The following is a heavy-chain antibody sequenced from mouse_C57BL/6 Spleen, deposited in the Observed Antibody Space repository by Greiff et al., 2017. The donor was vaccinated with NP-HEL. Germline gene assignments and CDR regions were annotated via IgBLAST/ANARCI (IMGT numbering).Heavy chain of an antibody. Sequence: VQLKESGPELVKPGASVKIPCKASGYTFTDYNMDWVKQSHGKSLEWIGDINPNNGGTIYNQKFKGKATLTVDKSSSTAYMELRSLTSEDTAVYYCARGIAITTVVATDFDYWGQGTTLTVSS. CDR1: GYTFTDYN. D-gene: IGHD1-1*01. J-gene: IGHJ2*01. CDR2: INPNNGGT. CDR3: ARGIAITTVVATDFDY. V-gene: IGHV1-18*01.